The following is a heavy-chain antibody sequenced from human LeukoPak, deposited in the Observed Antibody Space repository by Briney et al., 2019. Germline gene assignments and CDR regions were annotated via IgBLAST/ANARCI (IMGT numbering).Heavy chain of an antibody. CDR3: AREPYYYYYYMDV. Sequence: ASQTLSHTCTVSGDSISSGDYYWSWIRQPAGKGLEWIGRISSSGSTNYNPSLKSRVTISVDTSKNQFSLKLSSVTAADTAVYYCAREPYYYYYYMDVWGKGTTVTISS. V-gene: IGHV4-61*02. CDR1: GDSISSGDYY. CDR2: ISSSGST. J-gene: IGHJ6*03.